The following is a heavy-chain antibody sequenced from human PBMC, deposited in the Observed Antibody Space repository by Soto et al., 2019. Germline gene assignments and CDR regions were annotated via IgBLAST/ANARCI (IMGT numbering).Heavy chain of an antibody. CDR1: GFTFSSYA. J-gene: IGHJ4*02. D-gene: IGHD3-9*01. CDR3: ARDHTQYDILTCFDY. V-gene: IGHV3-7*01. Sequence: GGSLRLSCAASGFTFSSYAMSWVRQAPGKGLEWVADIKHDGSGKYYVDSVKGRFTISRDNAKNTLYLQMNSLRAEDTAVYYCARDHTQYDILTCFDYWGQGTLVTVSS. CDR2: IKHDGSGK.